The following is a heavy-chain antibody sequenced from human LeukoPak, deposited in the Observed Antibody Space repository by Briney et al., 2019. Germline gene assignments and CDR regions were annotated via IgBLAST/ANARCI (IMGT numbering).Heavy chain of an antibody. Sequence: GGSLRLSCVASGFNFSYSAMSWVRQAPGKGLEWVSSFSRMSGGTSYADSVKGRLTISRDNSKNTLYLQMNILRAEDTAVYYCAKDRDRDGDYFDYWGQGTLVTLSS. D-gene: IGHD4-17*01. CDR2: FSRMSGGT. J-gene: IGHJ4*02. V-gene: IGHV3-23*01. CDR3: AKDRDRDGDYFDY. CDR1: GFNFSYSA.